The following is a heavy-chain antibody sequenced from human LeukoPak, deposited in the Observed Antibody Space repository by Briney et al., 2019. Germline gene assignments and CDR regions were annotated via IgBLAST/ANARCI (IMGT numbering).Heavy chain of an antibody. J-gene: IGHJ1*01. CDR1: GGSISSGDYY. D-gene: IGHD3-10*01. Sequence: SQTLSLTCTVSGGSISSGDYYWSWIRQPPGKGLEWIGYIYYSGSTYYNPSLKSRVTLSVDTSKNQFSLKLSSVTAADTAVYYCARVHFLWFGELFAQHWGQGTLVTVSS. CDR3: ARVHFLWFGELFAQH. CDR2: IYYSGST. V-gene: IGHV4-30-4*01.